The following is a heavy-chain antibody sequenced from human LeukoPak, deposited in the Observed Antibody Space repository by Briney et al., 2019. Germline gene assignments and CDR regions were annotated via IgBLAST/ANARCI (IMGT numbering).Heavy chain of an antibody. CDR2: INPSGGST. Sequence: GASVKVSCKASGYTFTSYYLHWVRQAPGQGFAWMGIINPSGGSTSYPQKFQGRVTMTRDMSTSTVYMELSRLRSDDTAVYYCARVFWVAAAGTFPDYRGQGTLVTVSS. D-gene: IGHD6-13*01. J-gene: IGHJ4*02. CDR1: GYTFTSYY. V-gene: IGHV1-46*01. CDR3: ARVFWVAAAGTFPDY.